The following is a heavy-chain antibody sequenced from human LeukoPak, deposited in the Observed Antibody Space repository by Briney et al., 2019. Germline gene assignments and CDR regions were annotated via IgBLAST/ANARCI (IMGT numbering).Heavy chain of an antibody. D-gene: IGHD3-10*01. CDR1: GYTFTSYD. J-gene: IGHJ4*02. CDR3: ARDAGGRDQNFDY. CDR2: IIPILGIA. V-gene: IGHV1-69*04. Sequence: SVKVSCKASGYTFTSYDINWVRQATGQGLEWMGRIIPILGIANYAQKFQGRVTITADKSTSTAYMELSSLRSEDTAVYYCARDAGGRDQNFDYWGQGTLVTVSS.